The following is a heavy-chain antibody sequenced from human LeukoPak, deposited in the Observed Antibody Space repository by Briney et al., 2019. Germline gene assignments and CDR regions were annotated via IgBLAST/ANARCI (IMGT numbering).Heavy chain of an antibody. CDR3: ARGRWPFDP. D-gene: IGHD4-23*01. CDR2: IYYSGST. J-gene: IGHJ5*02. CDR1: GGSVNSYY. V-gene: IGHV4-59*08. Sequence: PSETLSLTCTVSGGSVNSYYWSWIRQPPGKELEWIGFIYYSGSTNYNPSLKSRVTISLGTSKNQFSLKLTSVTAADTAVYYCARGRWPFDPWGQGTLLTVSP.